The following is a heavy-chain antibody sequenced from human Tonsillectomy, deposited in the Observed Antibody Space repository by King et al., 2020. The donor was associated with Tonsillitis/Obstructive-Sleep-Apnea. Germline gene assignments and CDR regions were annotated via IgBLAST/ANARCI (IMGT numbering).Heavy chain of an antibody. CDR3: ARGSGYDAFDY. V-gene: IGHV4-4*02. CDR1: GGSISSSNW. J-gene: IGHJ4*02. Sequence: MQLQESGPGLVKPSGTLSLTCAVSGGSISSSNWWSWVRQPPGKGLEWIGEINHSGSTDYNPSLKSRVSISVNKSKNPFSLKVNSVTAADTAVYYCARGSGYDAFDYWGQGTLVTVSS. CDR2: INHSGST. D-gene: IGHD5-12*01.